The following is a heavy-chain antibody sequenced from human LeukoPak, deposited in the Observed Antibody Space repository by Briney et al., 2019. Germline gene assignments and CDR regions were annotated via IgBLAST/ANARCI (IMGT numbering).Heavy chain of an antibody. CDR1: GYTFTSYY. D-gene: IGHD3-22*01. CDR2: INPSGGST. CDR3: ARGGNYYDSSGYYYPGDY. J-gene: IGHJ4*02. Sequence: ASVKVSCKASGYTFTSYYMHWVRQAPGQGLEWMGIINPSGGSTSYVQKFQGRVTMTRDTSTSTVYMELSSLRSEDTAVYYCARGGNYYDSSGYYYPGDYWGQGTLVTVSS. V-gene: IGHV1-46*01.